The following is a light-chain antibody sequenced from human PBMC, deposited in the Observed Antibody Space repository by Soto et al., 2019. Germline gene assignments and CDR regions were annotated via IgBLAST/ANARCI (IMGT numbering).Light chain of an antibody. V-gene: IGKV3-20*01. CDR3: QQYAESPIT. CDR2: AAS. CDR1: HLVKKNY. Sequence: DTGLTHSPGTLSLSPGEGPTLSCTANHLVKKNYLAWYQQKAGQAPRLLSYAASARATGIPDRFSGRGSGTDFTLTISRLEPEEVAVFYCQQYAESPITLGQGTRMEIK. J-gene: IGKJ5*01.